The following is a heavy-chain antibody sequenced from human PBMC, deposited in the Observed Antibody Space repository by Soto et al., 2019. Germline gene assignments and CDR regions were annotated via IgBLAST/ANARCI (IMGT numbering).Heavy chain of an antibody. CDR3: ARDRGITIFGVVTPGDAFDI. D-gene: IGHD3-3*01. CDR1: GFTFSSYC. V-gene: IGHV3-74*01. CDR2: INSDGSST. Sequence: QPGGSLRLSCAASGFTFSSYCMHWVRQAPGKGLVWVSRINSDGSSTSYADSVKGRFTISRDNAKNTLYLQMNSLRAEDTAVYYCARDRGITIFGVVTPGDAFDIWGQGTMVTVSS. J-gene: IGHJ3*02.